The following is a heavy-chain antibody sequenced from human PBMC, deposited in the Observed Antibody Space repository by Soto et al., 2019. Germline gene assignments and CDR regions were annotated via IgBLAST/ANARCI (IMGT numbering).Heavy chain of an antibody. CDR2: ISYDGSNK. V-gene: IGHV3-30*18. Sequence: GGSLRLSCAASGFTFSSYGMHWVRQAPGKGLEWVAVISYDGSNKYYADSVKGRFTISRDNSKNTLYLKMNSLRAEDTAVYYCAKDRVLITGTTRVVPYYMDVWGKGTTVTVSS. D-gene: IGHD1-7*01. CDR3: AKDRVLITGTTRVVPYYMDV. J-gene: IGHJ6*03. CDR1: GFTFSSYG.